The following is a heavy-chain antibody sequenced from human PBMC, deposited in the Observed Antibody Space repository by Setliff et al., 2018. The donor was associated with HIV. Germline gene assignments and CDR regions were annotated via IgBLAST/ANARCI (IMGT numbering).Heavy chain of an antibody. J-gene: IGHJ4*01. CDR1: GGSISSGNYY. D-gene: IGHD3-16*01. CDR3: ARDRHYGPNVLFDY. V-gene: IGHV4-39*07. CDR2: IYYNGSP. Sequence: TLSLTCTVSGGSISSGNYYWGWIRRPPGKGLEWIGSIYYNGSPSYNPSLKSRLTISLDTSRNQFSLKLTSVTAADTALYFCARDRHYGPNVLFDYWGHGTLVTVSS.